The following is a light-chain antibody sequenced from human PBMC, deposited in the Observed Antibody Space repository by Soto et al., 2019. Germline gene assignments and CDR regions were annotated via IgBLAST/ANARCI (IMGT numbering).Light chain of an antibody. Sequence: DIQLTQSPSFLSASVGDRVTITCRASQGIINYLAWYQRKPGKAPKLLIYTASTLQSGVPSRLSGSGSGTEFTLKISSLQPEDFATYNCQQLNSYPLTFGGGTKVEIK. J-gene: IGKJ4*01. CDR2: TAS. CDR1: QGIINY. CDR3: QQLNSYPLT. V-gene: IGKV1-9*01.